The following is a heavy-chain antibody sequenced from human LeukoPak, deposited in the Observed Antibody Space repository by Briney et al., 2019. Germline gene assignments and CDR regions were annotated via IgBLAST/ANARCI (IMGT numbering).Heavy chain of an antibody. D-gene: IGHD3-3*01. Sequence: GGSLRLSCAASGFTASSNYMSWVRQAPGKGLEWVSVIYSGGSTYYADSVKGRFTVSRDNSKNTLYLQMNSLRAEDTAVYYCARARITIFGVVRGFDPWGQGTLVTVSS. J-gene: IGHJ5*02. CDR2: IYSGGST. CDR3: ARARITIFGVVRGFDP. CDR1: GFTASSNY. V-gene: IGHV3-53*01.